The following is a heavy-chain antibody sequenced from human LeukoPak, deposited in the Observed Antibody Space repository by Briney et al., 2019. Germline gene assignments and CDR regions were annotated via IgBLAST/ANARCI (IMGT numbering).Heavy chain of an antibody. CDR3: ARGPSRANPRFDP. Sequence: SETLSLTCAVYGGSFSGYYWSWIRQPPGKGLEWIGEINHSGSINYNPSLKSRVTISVDTSKNQSSLKLSSVTAADTAVYYCARGPSRANPRFDPWGQGTLVTVSS. V-gene: IGHV4-34*01. CDR2: INHSGSI. CDR1: GGSFSGYY. D-gene: IGHD2-2*01. J-gene: IGHJ5*02.